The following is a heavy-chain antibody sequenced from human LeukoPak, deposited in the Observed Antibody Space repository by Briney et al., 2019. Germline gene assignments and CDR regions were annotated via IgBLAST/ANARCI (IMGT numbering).Heavy chain of an antibody. Sequence: PSQTLSLTCTVSGGSISSGGYSWSWIRQHPGKGLEWIGYIYYSGSTYYNPSLKSRVTISVDTSKNQFSLKLSSVTAADTAVYYCASTYYYDSSGYRASGYFDYWGQGTLVTVSS. J-gene: IGHJ4*02. V-gene: IGHV4-31*03. CDR1: GGSISSGGYS. D-gene: IGHD3-22*01. CDR2: IYYSGST. CDR3: ASTYYYDSSGYRASGYFDY.